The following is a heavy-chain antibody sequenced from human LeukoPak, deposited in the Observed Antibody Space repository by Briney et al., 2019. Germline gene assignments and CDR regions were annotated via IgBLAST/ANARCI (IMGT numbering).Heavy chain of an antibody. D-gene: IGHD2-2*01. V-gene: IGHV3-23*01. CDR1: GFTFSTYA. J-gene: IGHJ4*02. CDR2: ISGSGGSA. Sequence: GGSLRLSCTASGFTFSTYAMSWVRQAPGEGLEWVSGISGSGGSAYYTDSVKGRFTISRDNSKNTLHLQMSSLRAEDTALYYCVKDRCDRTTCPEVWGQGTLVTVSS. CDR3: VKDRCDRTTCPEV.